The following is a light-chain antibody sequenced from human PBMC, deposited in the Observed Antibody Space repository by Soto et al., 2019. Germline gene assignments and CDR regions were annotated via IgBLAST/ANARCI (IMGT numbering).Light chain of an antibody. CDR2: GAS. CDR3: QQYNNWPQT. V-gene: IGKV3-15*01. Sequence: EIVMTQSPATLSVSPGERATLSCRASQSVSSNLAWYQQKPGQAPRLLIYGASTRATGIPARFSGSGSGTEFTPTISSLQSEDFAVYYCQQYNNWPQTFGHGTKVEI. J-gene: IGKJ1*01. CDR1: QSVSSN.